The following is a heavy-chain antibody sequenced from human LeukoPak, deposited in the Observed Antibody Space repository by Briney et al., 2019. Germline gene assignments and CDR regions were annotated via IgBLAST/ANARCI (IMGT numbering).Heavy chain of an antibody. Sequence: GGSLRLSCAASGFTFSSYAMSWVRQAPGKGLEWVSAISGSGGSTYYADSVKGRFTISRDNAKNSLYLQMNSLRAEDTAVYYCARDFVRFSAAFDIWGQGTMVTVSS. V-gene: IGHV3-23*01. D-gene: IGHD3-3*01. J-gene: IGHJ3*02. CDR2: ISGSGGST. CDR1: GFTFSSYA. CDR3: ARDFVRFSAAFDI.